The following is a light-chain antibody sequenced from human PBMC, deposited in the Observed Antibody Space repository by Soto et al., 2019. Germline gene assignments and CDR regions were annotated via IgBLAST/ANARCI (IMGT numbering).Light chain of an antibody. J-gene: IGKJ2*01. CDR1: QTISSS. V-gene: IGKV1-5*03. CDR3: QQYDSYSPYT. CDR2: KAS. Sequence: DIQMTQFPPTLSASIGDRVTITCRASQTISSSLAWYQQKPGKAPKLLIYKASTLETGVPSRFSGSGSGTEFTLTIRSLQPDDFATSYCQQYDSYSPYTFGQGTRLEIK.